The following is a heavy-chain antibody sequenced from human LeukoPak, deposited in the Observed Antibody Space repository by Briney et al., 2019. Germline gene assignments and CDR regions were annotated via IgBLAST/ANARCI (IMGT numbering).Heavy chain of an antibody. CDR3: ARDYSGTTWNYFDY. V-gene: IGHV4-38-2*02. Sequence: SETLSLTCSVSDFSITRGYYWGWIRQPPGKGLEWIGSIYYSGTTYYNPSLKSRVTISVDTSKSQFSLKLNSVTAADAAVYYCARDYSGTTWNYFDYWGQGSLVTVSS. CDR1: DFSITRGYY. J-gene: IGHJ4*02. CDR2: IYYSGTT. D-gene: IGHD1-7*01.